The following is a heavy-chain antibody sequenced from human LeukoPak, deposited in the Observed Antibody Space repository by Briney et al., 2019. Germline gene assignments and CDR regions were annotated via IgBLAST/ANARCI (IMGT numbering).Heavy chain of an antibody. J-gene: IGHJ4*02. D-gene: IGHD6-13*01. CDR3: AKDPRRYSRTGGYFDY. CDR2: ISYDGSNK. Sequence: GRSLRLSCAASGFTFSSYGMHWVRQAPGKGLEWVAVISYDGSNKYYADSVKGRFTISRDDSKNTLYLQMNSLRAEDTAVYYCAKDPRRYSRTGGYFDYWGQGTLVTVSS. V-gene: IGHV3-30*18. CDR1: GFTFSSYG.